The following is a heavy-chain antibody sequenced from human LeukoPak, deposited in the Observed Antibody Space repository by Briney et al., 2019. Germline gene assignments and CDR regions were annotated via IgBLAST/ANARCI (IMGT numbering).Heavy chain of an antibody. Sequence: ASVKVSCKASGYTFTSYGISWVRQAPGQGLEWMGWISAYNGNTNYAQKLQGRVTMTTDTSTSTAYMELRSLRSDDTAVYYCARGARYDILTGYPLYYYGMDVWGQGTTVTVSS. D-gene: IGHD3-9*01. CDR2: ISAYNGNT. J-gene: IGHJ6*02. V-gene: IGHV1-18*01. CDR1: GYTFTSYG. CDR3: ARGARYDILTGYPLYYYGMDV.